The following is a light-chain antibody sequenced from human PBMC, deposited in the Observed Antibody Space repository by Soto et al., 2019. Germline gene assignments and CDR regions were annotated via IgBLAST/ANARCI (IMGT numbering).Light chain of an antibody. V-gene: IGLV1-40*01. CDR2: GNN. Sequence: QLVLTQPPSVSGAPGQRVTISCTGSSSNIGAGHDVHWYHQLPGTAPKLLIYGNNNRPSGVPDRFSGSKSGTSASLAITGLQAEDEADYYCQSHDNSLSGWVFGGGTQLTVL. J-gene: IGLJ3*02. CDR3: QSHDNSLSGWV. CDR1: SSNIGAGHD.